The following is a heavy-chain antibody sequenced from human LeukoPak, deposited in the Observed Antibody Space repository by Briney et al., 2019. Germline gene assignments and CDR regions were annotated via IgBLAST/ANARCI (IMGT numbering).Heavy chain of an antibody. D-gene: IGHD5-18*01. Sequence: SETLSLTCTVSGGSISSGSYYWSWIREPAGKGLEWIGRIYTSGSTNYNPSLKSRVTISVDTSKNQFSLKLSSVTAADTAVYYCARHGSSYGYYYWGQGTLVTVSS. CDR2: IYTSGST. CDR3: ARHGSSYGYYY. CDR1: GGSISSGSYY. V-gene: IGHV4-61*02. J-gene: IGHJ4*02.